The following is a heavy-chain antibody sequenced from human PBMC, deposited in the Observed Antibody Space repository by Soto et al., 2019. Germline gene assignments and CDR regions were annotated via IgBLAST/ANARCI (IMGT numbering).Heavy chain of an antibody. CDR2: INHRGST. CDR3: AVEDSSSWDNAFDI. CDR1: GGSFSGYY. Sequence: QVQLQQWGAGLLKPSETLSLTCAVYGGSFSGYYWSWIRQPPGKGLEWIGEINHRGSTNYKPSLKSRVTTSVDTSKNEFSLELSSVTAADTAVYYWAVEDSSSWDNAFDIWGQGTMVTVSS. D-gene: IGHD6-13*01. J-gene: IGHJ3*02. V-gene: IGHV4-34*01.